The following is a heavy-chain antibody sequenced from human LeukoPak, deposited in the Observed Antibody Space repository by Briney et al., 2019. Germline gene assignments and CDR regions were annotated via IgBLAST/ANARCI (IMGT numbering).Heavy chain of an antibody. J-gene: IGHJ4*02. V-gene: IGHV3-74*01. CDR1: GFTFSSYW. CDR3: AIAVAGTQADY. Sequence: TGGSLRLSCAASGFTFSSYWMHWVRHAPGKGLVWVSRINRDGSSTSYADSVKGRFTISRDNAKNTLYLQMNSLRAEDTAVYYCAIAVAGTQADYWGQGTLVTVSS. CDR2: INRDGSST. D-gene: IGHD6-19*01.